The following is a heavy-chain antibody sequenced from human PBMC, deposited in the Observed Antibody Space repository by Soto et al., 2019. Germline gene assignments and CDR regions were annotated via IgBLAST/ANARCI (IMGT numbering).Heavy chain of an antibody. CDR2: IYYSGRT. CDR1: GGSISSGGCY. D-gene: IGHD6-6*01. Sequence: LSLTCTVSGGSISSGGCYWSWILQHPVKGLEWIGYIYYSGRTYYNPSLHSRVSIAVDTTENQFSLKLTSVTAADTSVYYCARGSFSSSSSWFDPWGRGTLVTVSS. CDR3: ARGSFSSSSSWFDP. V-gene: IGHV4-31*03. J-gene: IGHJ5*02.